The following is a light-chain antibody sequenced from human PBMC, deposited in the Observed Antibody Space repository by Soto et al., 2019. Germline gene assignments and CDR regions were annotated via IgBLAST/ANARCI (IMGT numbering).Light chain of an antibody. CDR2: GAS. CDR1: QSISDSY. V-gene: IGKV3-20*01. J-gene: IGKJ1*01. Sequence: ELVLTQSPATLSLSPGERATLSCRASQSISDSYLAWYQQRPGQAPRLVIYGASSRASGIPDRFSGSGSGTDFTLTISRLEPEDFAVYYCQQYGSSGTFGQGTKVDIK. CDR3: QQYGSSGT.